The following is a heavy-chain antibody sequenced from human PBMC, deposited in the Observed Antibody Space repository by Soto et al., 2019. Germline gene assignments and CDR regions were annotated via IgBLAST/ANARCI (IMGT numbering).Heavy chain of an antibody. CDR2: IYWDDDK. D-gene: IGHD4-17*01. V-gene: IGHV2-5*02. CDR3: AHTTTVTGGWYFDY. CDR1: GFSLSTSGVG. Sequence: QITLKESGPTLVKPTQTLTLTCTFSGFSLSTSGVGVGWIRQPPGKALEWLALIYWDDDKRYSPSLKSRLTITKDTSKNPVVLTMTNMDPVDTATYYCAHTTTVTGGWYFDYWGQGTLVTVSS. J-gene: IGHJ4*02.